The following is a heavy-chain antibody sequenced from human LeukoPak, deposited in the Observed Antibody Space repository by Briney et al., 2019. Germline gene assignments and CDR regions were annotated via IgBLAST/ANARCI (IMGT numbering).Heavy chain of an antibody. CDR1: GGSISSYY. Sequence: KPSETLSLTCTVSGGSISSYYWSWIRQPPGKGLEWIGYIYYSGSTNYNPSLKNRVTISVGTSKNQLSLKLSSVTAADTAVYYCARSYSSGSFDYWGQGTLVTVSS. D-gene: IGHD6-19*01. V-gene: IGHV4-59*01. J-gene: IGHJ4*02. CDR2: IYYSGST. CDR3: ARSYSSGSFDY.